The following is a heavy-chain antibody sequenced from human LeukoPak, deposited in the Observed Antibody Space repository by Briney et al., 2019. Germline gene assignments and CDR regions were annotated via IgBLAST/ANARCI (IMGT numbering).Heavy chain of an antibody. CDR2: ISADNGNT. CDR3: ARDHMLRSAAGTLDY. D-gene: IGHD6-13*01. V-gene: IGHV1-18*01. Sequence: ASVKVSCKASGYIFTRYGVTWVRQAPGQGLEWMGWISADNGNTNYAKKFQGRVTMTTDTSTSTAYMELRGLRSDDTAVYYCARDHMLRSAAGTLDYWGQGTLVTVSS. J-gene: IGHJ4*02. CDR1: GYIFTRYG.